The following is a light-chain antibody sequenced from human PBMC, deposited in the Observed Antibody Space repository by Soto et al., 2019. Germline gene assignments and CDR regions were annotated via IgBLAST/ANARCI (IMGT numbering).Light chain of an antibody. J-gene: IGKJ1*01. Sequence: EFVLTQSPGTLSLSPGERATLSCRASQTVRNNYLAWYQQKPGQAPRLLIYGASSRATGIPDRFSGSGSGTEFTLTISSLQSEDFAVYYCQQYNDWWTFGQGTKV. V-gene: IGKV3-20*01. CDR1: QTVRNNY. CDR3: QQYNDWWT. CDR2: GAS.